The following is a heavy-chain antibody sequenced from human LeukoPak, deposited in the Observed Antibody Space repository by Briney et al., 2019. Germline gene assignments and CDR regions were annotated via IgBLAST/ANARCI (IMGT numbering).Heavy chain of an antibody. CDR1: GFTFSTYW. CDR2: VNGDGSST. J-gene: IGHJ4*02. Sequence: GGSLRLSCAASGFTFSTYWMHWVRQAPGKGLVWVSRVNGDGSSTNYADSVKGRFTISRDNAKNTLYLQMNSLRAEDTAVYYCARDGIAAVDFDYWGQGTLVTVSS. V-gene: IGHV3-74*01. D-gene: IGHD6-13*01. CDR3: ARDGIAAVDFDY.